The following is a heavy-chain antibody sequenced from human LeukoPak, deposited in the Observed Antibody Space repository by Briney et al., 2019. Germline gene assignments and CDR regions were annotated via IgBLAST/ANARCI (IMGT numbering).Heavy chain of an antibody. CDR3: AKDAASAMVSMYDY. J-gene: IGHJ4*02. D-gene: IGHD5-18*01. CDR1: GFTFSSYA. V-gene: IGHV3-23*01. CDR2: ISGSGGGT. Sequence: GGSLRLPCAASGFTFSSYAMNWVRQAPGKGLEWVSAISGSGGGTYYADSVKGRFTISRDNSKNTLYLQMNSLRAEDTAVYYCAKDAASAMVSMYDYWGQGTLVTVSS.